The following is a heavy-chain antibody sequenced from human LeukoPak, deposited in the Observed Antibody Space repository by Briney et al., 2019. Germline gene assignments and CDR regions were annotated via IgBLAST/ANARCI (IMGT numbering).Heavy chain of an antibody. CDR2: IYSSGST. J-gene: IGHJ4*02. CDR3: ARDLGFWSGPDY. Sequence: SQTLSLTCTVSGGSISSYYWSWIRQPAGKGLQWIGRIYSSGSTNYSPSLKSRVTMSGDTSKNQFSLRLSSVTAADTAVYYCARDLGFWSGPDYWGQGTLVTVSS. CDR1: GGSISSYY. D-gene: IGHD3-3*01. V-gene: IGHV4-4*07.